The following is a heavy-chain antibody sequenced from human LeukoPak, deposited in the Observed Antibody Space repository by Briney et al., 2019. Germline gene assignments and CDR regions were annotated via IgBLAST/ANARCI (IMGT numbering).Heavy chain of an antibody. CDR2: IKQDGSEK. D-gene: IGHD3-22*01. J-gene: IGHJ4*02. CDR3: ARPKVVVKYYFDY. CDR1: GFTFSSYW. Sequence: GGSLRLSCAASGFTFSSYWMSWVRQAPGKGLEWVANIKQDGSEKYYVDSVEGRFTISRDNAKNSLYLQMNSLRAEDTAVYYCARPKVVVKYYFDYWGQGTLVTVSS. V-gene: IGHV3-7*01.